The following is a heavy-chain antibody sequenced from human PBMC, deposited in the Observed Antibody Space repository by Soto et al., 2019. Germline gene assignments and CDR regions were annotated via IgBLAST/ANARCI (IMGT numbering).Heavy chain of an antibody. CDR3: ARLGGYVSVGYYYLWDS. Sequence: PSETLSLTCRVSDGSMNSDSSYWGWIRQPPGKGLEWIGVINHSGSTYHNLSLKGRVTMSVDASRNQFSLKLTSMTAADTAVYYCARLGGYVSVGYYYLWDSWGQRTLVTVSS. CDR2: INHSGST. J-gene: IGHJ4*02. CDR1: DGSMNSDSSY. D-gene: IGHD3-22*01. V-gene: IGHV4-39*01.